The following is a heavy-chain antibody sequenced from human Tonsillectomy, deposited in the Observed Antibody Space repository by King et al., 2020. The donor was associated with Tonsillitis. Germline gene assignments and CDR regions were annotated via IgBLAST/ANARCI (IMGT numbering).Heavy chain of an antibody. V-gene: IGHV3-23*04. CDR2: ASGSGDNT. Sequence: VQLVESGGGLVQPGGSLRLSCAASRFTFSNYAMNWVRQAPGKGLEWVSAASGSGDNTYYADSVKGRFTISRDNSKNTLFLQMNSLRADDTAVYYCAKDLYGNNPTGTLVYWGQGTLVTVSA. J-gene: IGHJ4*02. CDR1: RFTFSNYA. D-gene: IGHD1-14*01. CDR3: AKDLYGNNPTGTLVY.